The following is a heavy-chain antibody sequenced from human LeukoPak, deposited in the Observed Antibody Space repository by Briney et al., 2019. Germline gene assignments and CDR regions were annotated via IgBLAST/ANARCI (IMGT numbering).Heavy chain of an antibody. J-gene: IGHJ5*02. D-gene: IGHD2-15*01. CDR1: GGTFSSYA. CDR2: IIPILGIA. V-gene: IGHV1-69*04. Sequence: GASVKVSCKAAGGTFSSYAISWVRQAPGQGLEWMGRIIPILGIANYAQKFQGRVTITADTSTSTVYMELSSLRSEDTAVYYCARGAPNRYIVVVVAAKYWFDPWGQGTLVTVSS. CDR3: ARGAPNRYIVVVVAAKYWFDP.